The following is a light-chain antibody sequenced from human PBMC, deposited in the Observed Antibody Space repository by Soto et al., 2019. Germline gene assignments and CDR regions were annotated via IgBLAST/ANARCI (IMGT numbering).Light chain of an antibody. J-gene: IGKJ1*01. CDR3: QQYDRSPWT. CDR2: ATS. Sequence: EIVLTQSPGTLSLSPGERATLSCRASQSVDSNFLAWFQQKPGQAPRLLIYATSSRATDIPDRFSGSGSGTDFTLTISRLEPEDFAVYHCQQYDRSPWTFGQGTKVEIK. CDR1: QSVDSNF. V-gene: IGKV3-20*01.